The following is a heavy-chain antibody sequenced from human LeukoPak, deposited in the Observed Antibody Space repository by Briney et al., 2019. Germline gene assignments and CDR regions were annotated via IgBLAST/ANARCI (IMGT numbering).Heavy chain of an antibody. CDR3: AKMGYFGSGSYYPGEFYFDY. J-gene: IGHJ4*02. Sequence: GGSLRLSCAASGFTFSSYEMNWVRQAPGKGLEWVSYISSSGSTIYYADSVKGRFTISRDNAKNSLYLQMNSLGTEDTAFYYCAKMGYFGSGSYYPGEFYFDYWGQGTLVTVSS. CDR1: GFTFSSYE. V-gene: IGHV3-48*03. D-gene: IGHD3-10*01. CDR2: ISSSGSTI.